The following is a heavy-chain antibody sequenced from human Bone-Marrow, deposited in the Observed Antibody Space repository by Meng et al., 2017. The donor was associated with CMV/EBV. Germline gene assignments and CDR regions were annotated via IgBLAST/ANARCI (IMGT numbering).Heavy chain of an antibody. CDR1: GYTFSTSY. J-gene: IGHJ5*02. D-gene: IGHD3-10*02. V-gene: IGHV1-46*03. Sequence: QVQLVQSGAEVKKPGSSAKISCKASGYTFSTSYMHWVRQAPGQGLEWMGIINPSGGGTSYAQKFQGRVTMTSDTSTKTVYMELSSLRSEDTAVYYCARMFRFDPWGQGTLVTVSS. CDR2: INPSGGGT. CDR3: ARMFRFDP.